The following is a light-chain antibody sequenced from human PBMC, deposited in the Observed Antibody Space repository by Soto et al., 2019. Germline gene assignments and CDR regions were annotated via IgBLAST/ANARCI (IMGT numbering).Light chain of an antibody. CDR3: QQFNNYPRT. Sequence: DIQLSQSPSLLSASVGDRVTITCRASQGIGTYLAWYQQRPGKAPNLLIYGASTLRSGVPSRFSGSGTGTDFTLTISSLQPEDFAIYYCQQFNNYPRTFGQGTKLESK. CDR2: GAS. J-gene: IGKJ2*01. V-gene: IGKV1-9*01. CDR1: QGIGTY.